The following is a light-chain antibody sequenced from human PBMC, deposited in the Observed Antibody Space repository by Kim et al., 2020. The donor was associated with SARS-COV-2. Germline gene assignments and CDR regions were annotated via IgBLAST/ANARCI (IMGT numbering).Light chain of an antibody. CDR1: STNVGRHF. CDR2: NDN. V-gene: IGLV1-44*01. CDR3: ATWNVTLNGWV. Sequence: EMTQPPSTSGTPGQRVTISCSGSSTNVGRHFVNWYQQRPGTAPKVFIYNDNQRPSGVPDRFSGARSGTSASLAISGLQSEDEADYYCATWNVTLNGWVLGVGTQLTVL. J-gene: IGLJ3*02.